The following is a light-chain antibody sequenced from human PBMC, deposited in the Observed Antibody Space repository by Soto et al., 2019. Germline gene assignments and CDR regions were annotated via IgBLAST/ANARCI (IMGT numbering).Light chain of an antibody. CDR1: QSVSSN. Sequence: EIVMTQSPANLSVSPGERATLSCRASQSVSSNLAWYQQKPGQGPRLLIYGASTRATGIPARFSGSGSGTEFTLIISSLQSEDFAVYYCQQDNKWPPYTFGEGTKVEIK. CDR2: GAS. J-gene: IGKJ2*01. V-gene: IGKV3-15*01. CDR3: QQDNKWPPYT.